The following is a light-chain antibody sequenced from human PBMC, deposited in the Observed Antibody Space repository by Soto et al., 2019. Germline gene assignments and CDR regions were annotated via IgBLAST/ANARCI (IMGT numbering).Light chain of an antibody. CDR2: EVS. CDR1: SSDIGGYNF. J-gene: IGLJ1*01. CDR3: SSYAGSNIL. V-gene: IGLV2-8*01. Sequence: QSVLTQPPSPSGSPGQSVTISCPGTSSDIGGYNFVSWYQQHPGKAPKLMIYEVSKRPSGVPDRFSGSKSGNTASLTVSGLQAEDEADYYCSSYAGSNILFGTGTKVTVL.